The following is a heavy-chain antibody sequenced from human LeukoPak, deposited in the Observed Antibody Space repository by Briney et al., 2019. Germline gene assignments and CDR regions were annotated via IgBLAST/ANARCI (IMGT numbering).Heavy chain of an antibody. Sequence: SETLSLTCAVYGGSFSGYYWSWIRQPPGKGLEWIGEINHSGSTNYNPSLKSRVTISVDTSKNQFPLKLSSVTAADTAVYYCARGRASRRPPWYFDLWGRGTLVTVSS. V-gene: IGHV4-34*01. CDR3: ARGRASRRPPWYFDL. D-gene: IGHD2-2*01. J-gene: IGHJ2*01. CDR1: GGSFSGYY. CDR2: INHSGST.